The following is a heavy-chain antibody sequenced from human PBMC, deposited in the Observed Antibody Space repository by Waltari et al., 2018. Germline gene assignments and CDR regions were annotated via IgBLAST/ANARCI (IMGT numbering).Heavy chain of an antibody. D-gene: IGHD3-3*01. J-gene: IGHJ4*02. CDR2: IRSKAYGGTT. CDR3: TRDGPMVYDFWSGYPIPFDY. Sequence: EVQLVESGGGLVQPGRSLRLSCTASGFTFGDYAMSWFRQAPGKGLEWVGFIRSKAYGGTTEYAASVKGRFTISRDDSKSIAYLQMNSLKTEDTAVYYCTRDGPMVYDFWSGYPIPFDYWGQGTLVTVSS. CDR1: GFTFGDYA. V-gene: IGHV3-49*03.